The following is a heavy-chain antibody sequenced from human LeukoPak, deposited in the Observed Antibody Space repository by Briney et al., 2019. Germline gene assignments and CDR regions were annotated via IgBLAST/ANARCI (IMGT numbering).Heavy chain of an antibody. V-gene: IGHV3-21*01. J-gene: IGHJ6*02. CDR1: GFTFSSYS. D-gene: IGHD1-1*01. Sequence: GGSLRLSCAASGFTFSSYSMNWVRQAPGKGLEWVSSISSSSSYIYYADSVKGRFTISRDNAKNSLYLQMNSLRAEDTAVYYCAPGGTGTSYGMDVWGQGTTVTVSS. CDR3: APGGTGTSYGMDV. CDR2: ISSSSSYI.